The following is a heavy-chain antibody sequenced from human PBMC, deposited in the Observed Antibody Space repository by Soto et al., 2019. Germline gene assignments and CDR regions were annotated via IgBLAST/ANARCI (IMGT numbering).Heavy chain of an antibody. CDR3: ARPDSPVDY. CDR1: GGSINSGGFS. Sequence: PSETLSLTCAVSGGSINSGGFSWSWIRQSPGRGLECIGYIFYTGSTYYNPSLKSRVTISVDRSKNQFSLRLTSVTAADTAVYYCARPDSPVDYWGQGTLVTVSP. V-gene: IGHV4-30-2*06. CDR2: IFYTGST. J-gene: IGHJ4*02.